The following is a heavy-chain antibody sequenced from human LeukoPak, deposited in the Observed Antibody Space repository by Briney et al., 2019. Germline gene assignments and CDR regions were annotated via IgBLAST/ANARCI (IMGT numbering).Heavy chain of an antibody. D-gene: IGHD6-19*01. CDR3: ARLTTSSGWYIDY. V-gene: IGHV1-2*02. J-gene: IGHJ4*02. CDR2: INPNSGGT. CDR1: GYTFTGYY. Sequence: GASVKVPCKASGYTFTGYYMHWVRQAPGQGLEWMGWINPNSGGTNYAQKFQGRVTMTRDTSISTAYMELSRLRSDDTAVYYCARLTTSSGWYIDYWGQGTLVTVSS.